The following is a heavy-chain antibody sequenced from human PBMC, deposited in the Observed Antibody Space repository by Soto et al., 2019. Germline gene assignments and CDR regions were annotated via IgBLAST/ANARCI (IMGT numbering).Heavy chain of an antibody. J-gene: IGHJ3*01. CDR1: GGSIGGGGFY. Sequence: QMQLQESGPGLVKPSQTLSLTCTVSGGSIGGGGFYWTWVRLRPGEGLEWIGNIYDSGSAYYNPSLESRISMSIDTSKNQFSLSLTSMTVADTALYYCARAVILTTKDIRDLWGPETMVAASS. CDR3: ARAVILTTKDIRDL. CDR2: IYDSGSA. D-gene: IGHD1-1*01. V-gene: IGHV4-31*02.